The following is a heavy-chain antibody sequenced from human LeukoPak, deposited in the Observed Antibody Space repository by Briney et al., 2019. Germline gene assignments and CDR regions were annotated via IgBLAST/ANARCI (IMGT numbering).Heavy chain of an antibody. CDR2: IVVGSGNT. J-gene: IGHJ6*03. CDR3: AADVIGYSGFDDVISYYYYMDV. D-gene: IGHD5-12*01. V-gene: IGHV1-58*02. Sequence: GTSVKVSCKASGFTITSSAMQWVRQARGQRLEWIGWIVVGSGNTNYAQKFQERVTITRDMSTSTAYMELSSLRSEDTAVYYCAADVIGYSGFDDVISYYYYMDVWGKGTTVTVSS. CDR1: GFTITSSA.